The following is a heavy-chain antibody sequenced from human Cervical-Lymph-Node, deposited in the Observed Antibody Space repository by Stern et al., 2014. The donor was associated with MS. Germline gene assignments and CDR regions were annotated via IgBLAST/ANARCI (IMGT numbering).Heavy chain of an antibody. V-gene: IGHV4-61*02. CDR3: ASGYSGFDCFDY. J-gene: IGHJ4*02. CDR2: VYSTGSP. D-gene: IGHD5-12*01. Sequence: QLQLQESGPGLVKPSQTLSLSCTVSGVSVGIGSYSWNWIRQPAGKRLEWIGRVYSTGSPNYNPSLQSRVTISVAAPETQFSLNLTSVTAADTAVYYCASGYSGFDCFDYWGQGTLLTVSS. CDR1: GVSVGIGSYS.